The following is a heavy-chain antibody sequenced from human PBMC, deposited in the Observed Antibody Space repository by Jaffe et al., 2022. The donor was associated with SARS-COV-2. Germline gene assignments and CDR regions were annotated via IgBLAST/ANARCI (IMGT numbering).Heavy chain of an antibody. CDR2: INGRDGST. Sequence: EVQLVESGGGLVQPGGSLRLSCAASGFSFSNYAMNWVRQAPGKGLEWVSAINGRDGSTYYADSVRGRFTISRDNSKSTLYLQMNSLRVEDTAVYYCAKDREGVIHPYYFDYWGRGTLVTVSS. CDR1: GFSFSNYA. J-gene: IGHJ4*02. V-gene: IGHV3-23*04. CDR3: AKDREGVIHPYYFDY. D-gene: IGHD3-16*02.